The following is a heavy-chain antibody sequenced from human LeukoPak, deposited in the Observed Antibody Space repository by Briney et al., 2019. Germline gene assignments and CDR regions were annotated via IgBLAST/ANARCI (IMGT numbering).Heavy chain of an antibody. J-gene: IGHJ4*02. V-gene: IGHV1-18*01. CDR3: ARAPYDSSGYRFDY. CDR2: ISAYNGNT. CDR1: GYTFTSYG. Sequence: PRASVKVSCKASGYTFTSYGISWVRQAPGQGLEWMGWISAYNGNTNYAQKLQGRVTITADKSTSTAYMELSSLRSEDTAVYYCARAPYDSSGYRFDYWGQGTLVTVSS. D-gene: IGHD3-22*01.